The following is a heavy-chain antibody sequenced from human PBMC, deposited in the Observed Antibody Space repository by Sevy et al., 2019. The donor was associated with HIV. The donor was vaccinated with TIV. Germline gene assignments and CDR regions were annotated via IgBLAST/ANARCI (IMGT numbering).Heavy chain of an antibody. J-gene: IGHJ6*02. CDR1: GGSISSYY. Sequence: SETLSLTCTVSGGSISSYYWSWIRQPPGKGLEWIGYIYYSGSTNYNPSLKSRVTISVDTSKNQFSLKLSSVTAADTAVYYCAREGLLWFGELRPYGMDVWGQGTTVTVS. CDR3: AREGLLWFGELRPYGMDV. V-gene: IGHV4-59*01. D-gene: IGHD3-10*01. CDR2: IYYSGST.